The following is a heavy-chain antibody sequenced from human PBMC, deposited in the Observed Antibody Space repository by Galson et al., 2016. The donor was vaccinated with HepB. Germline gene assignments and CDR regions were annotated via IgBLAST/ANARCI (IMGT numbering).Heavy chain of an antibody. CDR2: IHPGDSDI. D-gene: IGHD1-26*01. Sequence: QSGAEVKKPGESLKISCKASGYTFTKYWIGWVRQVPGKGLESMGIIHPGDSDIRYSPSFQGQVTISADKSISTAYLQWSSLQASDTAMYYCARPSKAGSYAAFHIWGQGTMVTVSS. J-gene: IGHJ3*02. CDR1: GYTFTKYW. CDR3: ARPSKAGSYAAFHI. V-gene: IGHV5-51*01.